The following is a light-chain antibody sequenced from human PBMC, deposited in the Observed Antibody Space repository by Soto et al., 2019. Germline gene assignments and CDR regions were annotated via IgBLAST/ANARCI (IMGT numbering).Light chain of an antibody. CDR3: QQYTTPLYT. J-gene: IGKJ2*01. CDR1: QSVSEW. Sequence: DIQMTQSPSSVSASVGDRVTITCRASQSVSEWLAWYQQKPGKPPKLLIYDASTLASGVPSRCSGSGSSSGTDFSLVISSLQPYDSSTYHRQQYTTPLYTLGQG. V-gene: IGKV1-5*01. CDR2: DAS.